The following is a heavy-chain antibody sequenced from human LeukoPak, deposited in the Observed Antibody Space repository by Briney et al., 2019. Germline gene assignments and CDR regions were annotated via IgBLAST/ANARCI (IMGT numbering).Heavy chain of an antibody. V-gene: IGHV4-34*01. J-gene: IGHJ4*02. D-gene: IGHD5-24*01. CDR2: INHSGRT. CDR3: ARENYRRDGYIQPYYFDY. Sequence: SETLSLTCAVYGGSFSGYYWSWIRQPPGKGLEWIGEINHSGRTNYNPSLKSRVTISVDTSKNQFSLKLSSVTAADTAVYYCARENYRRDGYIQPYYFDYWGQGTLVTVSS. CDR1: GGSFSGYY.